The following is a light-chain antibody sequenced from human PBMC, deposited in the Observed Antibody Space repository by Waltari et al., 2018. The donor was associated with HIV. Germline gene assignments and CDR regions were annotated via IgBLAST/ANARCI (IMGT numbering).Light chain of an antibody. CDR1: NSGNRR. V-gene: IGLV3-21*02. CDR3: QVWDTNSDHRV. Sequence: SSVLTQTPSVSVAPGQTARITCGGANSGNRRVLWYQQKPGQAPVLVVYDDIDRPSGIPERFSGSRSGNTATLTISRVEVGDEDDYYCQVWDTNSDHRVFGGGTKLTVL. J-gene: IGLJ2*01. CDR2: DDI.